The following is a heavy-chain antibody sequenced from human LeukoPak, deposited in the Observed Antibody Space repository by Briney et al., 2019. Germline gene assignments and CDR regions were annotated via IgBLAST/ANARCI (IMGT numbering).Heavy chain of an antibody. CDR3: AKVDCTTTRCYAGAFDL. D-gene: IGHD2-2*01. V-gene: IGHV3-23*01. Sequence: GVSLRLSCAASGFTFSDYAMTWVRQAPGKGLEWVSTISRSGHDTYYADSVKGRFTISRDNPKNTLHLHANTLRAEDTALYSCAKVDCTTTRCYAGAFDLWGQGTMVTVSS. CDR1: GFTFSDYA. CDR2: ISRSGHDT. J-gene: IGHJ3*01.